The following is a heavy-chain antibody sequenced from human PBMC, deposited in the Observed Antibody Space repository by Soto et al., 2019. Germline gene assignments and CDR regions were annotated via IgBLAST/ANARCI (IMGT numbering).Heavy chain of an antibody. V-gene: IGHV3-20*01. D-gene: IGHD3-10*01. CDR2: INWNGGST. J-gene: IGHJ4*02. Sequence: EVQLVESGGGVIRPGGSLRLSCAASGYTCDDYGMSWVRQAPGKGLEWVSGINWNGGSTGYADSVKGRFTISRDNAKNSLYLQMNSLRAEDTALYHCARDKVDKLGEFYFDYWGQGTLVPVSS. CDR1: GYTCDDYG. CDR3: ARDKVDKLGEFYFDY.